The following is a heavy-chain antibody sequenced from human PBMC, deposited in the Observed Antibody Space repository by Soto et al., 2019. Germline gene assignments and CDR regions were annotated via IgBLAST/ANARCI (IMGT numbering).Heavy chain of an antibody. V-gene: IGHV1-69*02. J-gene: IGHJ3*02. Sequence: QVQLVQSGAEVKKPGSSVKVSCKASGGTFSSYIISWVRQAPGQGLEWMGRIIPILGIVKYAQKFQGRVTINADKSTSTSYMELSSLRSVDTAVYYCASLPVAAVAFAIWGQGTMVTVTS. CDR2: IIPILGIV. CDR3: ASLPVAAVAFAI. CDR1: GGTFSSYI. D-gene: IGHD6-19*01.